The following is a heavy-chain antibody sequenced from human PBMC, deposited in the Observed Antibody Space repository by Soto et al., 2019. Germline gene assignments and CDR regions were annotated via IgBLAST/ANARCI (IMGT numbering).Heavy chain of an antibody. CDR1: GVSISSGSFY. Sequence: QVQLQESGPGLVRPSETLSLTCTVSGVSISSGSFYCNWIRQPPGKGLEWIGYVDGTGSTNYSPSLKSRVSVSKDTSRNQFSLKLTSVTAADTAVYYCARSYSRGHRSEFDYWGQGTLVTVSS. D-gene: IGHD6-19*01. J-gene: IGHJ4*02. V-gene: IGHV4-61*01. CDR2: VDGTGST. CDR3: ARSYSRGHRSEFDY.